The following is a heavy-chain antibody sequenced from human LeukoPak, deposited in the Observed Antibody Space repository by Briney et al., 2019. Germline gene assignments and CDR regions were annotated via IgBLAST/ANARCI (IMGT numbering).Heavy chain of an antibody. CDR2: IYDSGST. D-gene: IGHD2-2*02. CDR3: ARVVGRCCSSTSCYIDY. V-gene: IGHV4-59*02. J-gene: IGHJ4*02. Sequence: SETLSLTCTVSGGSVTTYYWSWIRQPPGKGLEWIGYIYDSGSTNYNPSLKSRVTISEDTSKRQFSLKLRSVTAADTAVYYCARVVGRCCSSTSCYIDYWGQGTLVTVSS. CDR1: GGSVTTYY.